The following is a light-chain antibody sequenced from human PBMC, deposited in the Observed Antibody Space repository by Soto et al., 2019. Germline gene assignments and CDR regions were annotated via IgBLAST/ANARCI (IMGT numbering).Light chain of an antibody. CDR1: RSNIGSNT. J-gene: IGLJ1*01. Sequence: QSVLTQPPSASGTPGQRVTISCSGSRSNIGSNTVNWYQHLPGTAPKLLIYGNNQRPSGVPDRFSGSTSGTSASLAISGLRSEDESDYYCATWDDSLNGYVFGTGTKVTVL. CDR2: GNN. CDR3: ATWDDSLNGYV. V-gene: IGLV1-44*01.